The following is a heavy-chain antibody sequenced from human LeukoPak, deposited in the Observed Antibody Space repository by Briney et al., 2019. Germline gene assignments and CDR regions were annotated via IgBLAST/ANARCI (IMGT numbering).Heavy chain of an antibody. V-gene: IGHV3-11*01. CDR2: ISSSGSTI. J-gene: IGHJ6*02. Sequence: GGSLRLSCAASGFTFSDYYMSWIRQAPGKGLEWVSYISSSGSTIYYADSVKGRFTISRDNAKNSLYLQMNSLRAEDRAVYYCARDRYYDFWSGYSDYYYGMDVWGQGTTVTVSS. CDR1: GFTFSDYY. D-gene: IGHD3-3*01. CDR3: ARDRYYDFWSGYSDYYYGMDV.